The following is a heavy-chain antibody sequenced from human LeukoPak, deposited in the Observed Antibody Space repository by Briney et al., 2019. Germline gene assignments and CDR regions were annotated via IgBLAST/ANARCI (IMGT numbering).Heavy chain of an antibody. D-gene: IGHD1-26*01. CDR3: TWVGTTWFHS. CDR1: GFTFRNSA. J-gene: IGHJ5*01. Sequence: GGSLRLSCAASGFTFRNSAMSWVRQAPGTGLEWVSSIGGHVHSTHYADSAIGRFTISRDDSKNTLYLQMNSLKTEDTAVYYCTWVGTTWFHSWGQGTLVTVS. CDR2: IGGHVHST. V-gene: IGHV3-23*01.